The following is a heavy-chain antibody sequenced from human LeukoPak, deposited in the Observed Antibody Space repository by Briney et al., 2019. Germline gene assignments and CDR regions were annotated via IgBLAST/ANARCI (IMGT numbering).Heavy chain of an antibody. Sequence: ASVKVSCKASGYTFTGYYMHRVRQAPGQGLEWMGWINPNSGGTNYAQKFQGWVTMTRDTSISTAYMELSRLRSDDTAVYYCARGQAYYDFWSGENWFDPWGQGTLVTVSS. CDR3: ARGQAYYDFWSGENWFDP. J-gene: IGHJ5*02. D-gene: IGHD3-3*01. V-gene: IGHV1-2*04. CDR1: GYTFTGYY. CDR2: INPNSGGT.